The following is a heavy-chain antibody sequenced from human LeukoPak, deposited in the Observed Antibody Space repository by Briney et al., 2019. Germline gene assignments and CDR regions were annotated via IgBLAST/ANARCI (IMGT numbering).Heavy chain of an antibody. CDR1: GGSMSSHY. D-gene: IGHD2-2*01. CDR3: ARATSWDQRNFVRPHWYLDL. V-gene: IGHV4-59*11. Sequence: PSETLSLTCTVSGGSMSSHYWSWIRQPPGKGLEWLGYIYHSGYTNYSPSLKSRVTLSMDTSKNQFSLKLSSVTTADTALYFCARATSWDQRNFVRPHWYLDLWGRGTLVAVSS. J-gene: IGHJ2*01. CDR2: IYHSGYT.